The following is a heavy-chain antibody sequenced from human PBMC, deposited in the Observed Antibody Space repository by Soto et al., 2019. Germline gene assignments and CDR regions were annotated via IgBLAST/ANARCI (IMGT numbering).Heavy chain of an antibody. CDR1: GFTFTDYG. Sequence: GGSLRLSCAVSGFTFTDYGMYWVRQAPGKGLEWVAVISYDGTNEYYVDSVKGRFNISRDNSKNTLSLHMSSLTAEDTAVYYCAKVLVPAARDSYYYGLDVWGQGTTVTVSS. V-gene: IGHV3-30*18. CDR3: AKVLVPAARDSYYYGLDV. D-gene: IGHD2-2*01. CDR2: ISYDGTNE. J-gene: IGHJ6*02.